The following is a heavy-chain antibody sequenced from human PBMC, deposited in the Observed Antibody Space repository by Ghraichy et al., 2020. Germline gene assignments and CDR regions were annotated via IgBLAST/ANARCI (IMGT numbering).Heavy chain of an antibody. V-gene: IGHV3-7*01. Sequence: GGSLRLSCVASGFNFSGHWMTWVRQTPRKGLEWVANIKFNGSETYYEASVNGRFAVSRDNAKNSLSLQMNSLSVDDTAVYYCVRDACDSDWYYFDHWGQGILVTVSS. J-gene: IGHJ4*02. CDR1: GFNFSGHW. CDR2: IKFNGSET. D-gene: IGHD6-19*01. CDR3: VRDACDSDWYYFDH.